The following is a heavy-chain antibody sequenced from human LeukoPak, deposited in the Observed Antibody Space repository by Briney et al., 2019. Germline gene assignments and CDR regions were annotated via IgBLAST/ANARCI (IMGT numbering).Heavy chain of an antibody. CDR1: GFTVSSNY. CDR2: INHSGST. D-gene: IGHD3-16*02. J-gene: IGHJ4*02. V-gene: IGHV4-34*01. Sequence: GSLRLSCAASGFTVSSNYMSWVRQPPGKGLEWIGEINHSGSTNYNPSLKSRVTISVDTSKNRFSLKLSSVTAADTAVYYCARQHYDYVWGSYRHKYYFDYWGQGTLVTVSS. CDR3: ARQHYDYVWGSYRHKYYFDY.